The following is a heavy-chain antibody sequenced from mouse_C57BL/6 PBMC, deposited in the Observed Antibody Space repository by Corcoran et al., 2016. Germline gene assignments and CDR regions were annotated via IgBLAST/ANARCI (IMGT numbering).Heavy chain of an antibody. Sequence: QVQLQQSGPELVKPGASVKISCKASGYSFTSYYIHWVKQRHGQGLEWIGWIYPGSGNTKYNEKFKGKATLTADTYSSTAYMQLSSLTSEDSAVYYCARGVTAWYFDVWGTGTTVTVSS. CDR3: ARGVTAWYFDV. D-gene: IGHD2-1*01. CDR2: IYPGSGNT. J-gene: IGHJ1*03. V-gene: IGHV1-66*01. CDR1: GYSFTSYY.